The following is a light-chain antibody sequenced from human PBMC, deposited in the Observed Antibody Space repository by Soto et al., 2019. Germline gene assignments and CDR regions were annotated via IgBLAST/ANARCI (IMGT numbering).Light chain of an antibody. CDR1: SGYSNYK. Sequence: QLVLTQPPSASASLGASVTLTCTLSSGYSNYKVDWYQQRPGKGPRFVMRVGTGGIVGSKGDGIPDRFSVLGSGLNRYLTIKNIQEEDESDYHCGADHGSGSNFVVFGGGTQLTVL. V-gene: IGLV9-49*01. J-gene: IGLJ2*01. CDR3: GADHGSGSNFVV. CDR2: VGTGGIVG.